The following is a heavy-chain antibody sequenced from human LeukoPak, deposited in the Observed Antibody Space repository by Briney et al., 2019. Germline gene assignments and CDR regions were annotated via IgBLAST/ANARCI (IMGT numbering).Heavy chain of an antibody. Sequence: GGSLRLSCGASGFTFRTYAMSWVRQAPGKGLEWVSGISDGGGRTFYAESVKGRFTVSRDNSKNTLYLRMNSLRAEDTAVYYCAKDQGSGPAAGTYFFADAFDIWGQGTMVTVSS. CDR2: ISDGGGRT. V-gene: IGHV3-23*01. CDR1: GFTFRTYA. J-gene: IGHJ3*02. CDR3: AKDQGSGPAAGTYFFADAFDI. D-gene: IGHD6-13*01.